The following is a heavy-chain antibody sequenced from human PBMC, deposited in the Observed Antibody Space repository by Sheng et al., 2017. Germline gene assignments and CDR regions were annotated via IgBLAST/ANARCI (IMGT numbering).Heavy chain of an antibody. Sequence: QVQLVESGGGVVQPGRSLRLSCAASGFTFSSYAMHWVRQAPGKGLEWVAVISYDGSNKYYADSVKGRFTISRDNSKNTLYLQMNSLRAEDTAVYYCARGDGYNLQNNWFDPWGQGTLVTVSS. J-gene: IGHJ5*02. CDR1: GFTFSSYA. D-gene: IGHD5-12*01. CDR2: ISYDGSNK. V-gene: IGHV3-30*04. CDR3: ARGDGYNLQNNWFDP.